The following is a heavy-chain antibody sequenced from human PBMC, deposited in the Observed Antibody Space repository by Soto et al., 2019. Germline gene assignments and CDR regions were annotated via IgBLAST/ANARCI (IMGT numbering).Heavy chain of an antibody. CDR1: GGSISSGGYS. CDR3: ARLPDY. J-gene: IGHJ4*02. D-gene: IGHD2-2*01. Sequence: QLQLQESGSGLVKPSQTLSLTCAISGGSISSGGYSWSWIRLPPGKGLEGIGYMYHSGSTYYNPSLKSRVTISIDRSKNQFSLKLISVNAASTAVYYCARLPDYWGQGILVTVSS. CDR2: MYHSGST. V-gene: IGHV4-30-2*01.